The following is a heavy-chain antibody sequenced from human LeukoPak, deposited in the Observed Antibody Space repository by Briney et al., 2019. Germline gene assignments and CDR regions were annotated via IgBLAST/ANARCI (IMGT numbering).Heavy chain of an antibody. V-gene: IGHV4-39*01. Sequence: SETLSLTCTVSGGSISSSYYYWGWIRQPPGKGLEWIGTIYCSGTTYYNPSLESRVTISVDTSKNQFSLKLTSVTAADTAVYYCARHKMGTTRLYYFDYWGQGTLVTVSS. CDR3: ARHKMGTTRLYYFDY. D-gene: IGHD1-26*01. CDR1: GGSISSSYYY. CDR2: IYCSGTT. J-gene: IGHJ4*02.